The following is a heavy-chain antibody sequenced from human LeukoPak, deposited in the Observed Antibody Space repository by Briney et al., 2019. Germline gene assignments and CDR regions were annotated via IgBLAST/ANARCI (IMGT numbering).Heavy chain of an antibody. CDR1: GYTFTGYY. CDR3: LWSSITMVRGVEFGGFDP. J-gene: IGHJ5*02. CDR2: INPNSGGT. Sequence: ASVKVSCKASGYTFTGYYMHWVRQAPGQGLEWMGWINPNSGGTNYAQKFQGRVTMTRDTSISTAYMELSRLRSDDTAVYYCLWSSITMVRGVEFGGFDPWGQGTLVTVSS. D-gene: IGHD3-10*01. V-gene: IGHV1-2*02.